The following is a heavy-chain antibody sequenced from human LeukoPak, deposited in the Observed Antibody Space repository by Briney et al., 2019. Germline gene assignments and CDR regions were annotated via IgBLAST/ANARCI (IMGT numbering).Heavy chain of an antibody. Sequence: SETLSLTCTVSGGSISSGSYYWSWIRQPAGKGLECIGRIYTSGSTNYNPSLKSRVTISVDTSKNQFSLKLSSVTAADTAVYYCARAGYCSGGSCYGYYYYYGMDVWGQGTTVSVSS. D-gene: IGHD2-15*01. V-gene: IGHV4-61*02. CDR3: ARAGYCSGGSCYGYYYYYGMDV. CDR1: GGSISSGSYY. J-gene: IGHJ6*02. CDR2: IYTSGST.